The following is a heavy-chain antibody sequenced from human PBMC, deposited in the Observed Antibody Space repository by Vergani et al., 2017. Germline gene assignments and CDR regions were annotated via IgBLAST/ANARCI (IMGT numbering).Heavy chain of an antibody. CDR3: ARDEGEEVVPAAMRWXFDL. V-gene: IGHV3-11*05. CDR1: GFTVSSNY. Sequence: VQLVESGGGLVQPGGSLRLSCAASGFTVSSNYMSWVRQAPGKGLEWVSYISSSSSYTNYADSVKGRFTISRDNAKNSLYLQMNSLRAEDTAVYYCARDEGEEVVPAAMRWXFDLWGRGTLVTVSS. D-gene: IGHD2-2*01. J-gene: IGHJ2*01. CDR2: ISSSSSYT.